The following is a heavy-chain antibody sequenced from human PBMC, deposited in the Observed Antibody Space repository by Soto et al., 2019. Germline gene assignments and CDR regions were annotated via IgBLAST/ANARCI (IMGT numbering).Heavy chain of an antibody. Sequence: QVQLVESGGGVVQPVRSLRLSCAASGFTFSSYVMHWVRQSPGKGLEWVAVVSNDGSNKDYADSVKGRFTISRDNSKNKLYLQMNSLRAEDTAVYYCAKVLLTYTSGWYHPHFDYWGQGTLVTVSS. CDR2: VSNDGSNK. CDR1: GFTFSSYV. D-gene: IGHD6-19*01. V-gene: IGHV3-30*18. CDR3: AKVLLTYTSGWYHPHFDY. J-gene: IGHJ4*02.